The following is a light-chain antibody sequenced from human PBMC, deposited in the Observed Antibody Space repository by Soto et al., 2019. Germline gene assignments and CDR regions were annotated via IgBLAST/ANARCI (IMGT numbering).Light chain of an antibody. J-gene: IGKJ1*01. V-gene: IGKV1-39*01. CDR3: QEANSDPWT. CDR2: GSS. CDR1: QDISNY. Sequence: DRQMPQSRYCLSASVGGRVNITCEASQDISNYLNWYQQKPGEAPKLLIYGSSSLLSGVPSRCSGTRSGTDFTITVSTLQPEDVATSYRQEANSDPWTFGQGTKVDI.